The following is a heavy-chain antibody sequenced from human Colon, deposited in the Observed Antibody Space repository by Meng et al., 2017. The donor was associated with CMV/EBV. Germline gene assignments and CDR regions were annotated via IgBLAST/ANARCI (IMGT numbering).Heavy chain of an antibody. CDR3: ARDSNLSGLAY. CDR2: VYISGNT. Sequence: QVQLRESGPGPVKPSETLSLPCTVSGASITSYYWSWIRQPAGKGLEWIGRVYISGNTNYNPSLKSRVTMSIDTSKNQLSLNIRSVTAADTAVYYCARDSNLSGLAYWGQGTLVTVSS. J-gene: IGHJ4*02. V-gene: IGHV4-4*07. D-gene: IGHD3-10*01. CDR1: GASITSYY.